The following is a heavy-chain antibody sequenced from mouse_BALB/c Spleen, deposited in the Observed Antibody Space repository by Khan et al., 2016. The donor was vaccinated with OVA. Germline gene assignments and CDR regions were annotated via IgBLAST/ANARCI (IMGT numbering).Heavy chain of an antibody. Sequence: QVQLKESGAELAKPGASVKMSCKASGYTFTSYWMHWIKQRPGQGLEWIGYIYPTSGYTDYNQKFKDKATLTADKSSSTAYMQLSSLTSDDSAVYYCARDRIDYWGQGTALTVSS. J-gene: IGHJ2*01. CDR1: GYTFTSYW. CDR3: ARDRIDY. V-gene: IGHV1-7*01. CDR2: IYPTSGYT.